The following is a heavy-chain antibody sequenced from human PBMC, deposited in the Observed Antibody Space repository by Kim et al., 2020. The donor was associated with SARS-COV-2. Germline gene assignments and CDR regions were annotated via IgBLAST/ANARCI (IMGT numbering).Heavy chain of an antibody. V-gene: IGHV4-59*08. D-gene: IGHD2-8*02. J-gene: IGHJ4*02. CDR2: FYYSGTT. Sequence: SETLSLTCTVSGGSISSYYWSWIRQPPGKGLEWIGYFYYSGTTNYNPSLKSRVTISVDTSKNQFSLKLSSVTAADTAVYYCARHKRPGTGSFDYWGQGTLVTVSS. CDR1: GGSISSYY. CDR3: ARHKRPGTGSFDY.